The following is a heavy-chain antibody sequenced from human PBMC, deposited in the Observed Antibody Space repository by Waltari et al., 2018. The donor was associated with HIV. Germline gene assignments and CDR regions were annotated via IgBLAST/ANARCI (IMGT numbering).Heavy chain of an antibody. Sequence: QVQLQESGPGLVKPSQTLSLTCTVPGGSISSGSSSWSWIRLPAGKGLEWIGRIYTSGSTNYNPSLKSRVTISVDTSKNQFSLKLSSVTAADTAVYYCARDHGFGVVIGAFDIWGQGTMVTVSS. CDR1: GGSISSGSSS. D-gene: IGHD3-3*01. CDR3: ARDHGFGVVIGAFDI. V-gene: IGHV4-61*02. CDR2: IYTSGST. J-gene: IGHJ3*02.